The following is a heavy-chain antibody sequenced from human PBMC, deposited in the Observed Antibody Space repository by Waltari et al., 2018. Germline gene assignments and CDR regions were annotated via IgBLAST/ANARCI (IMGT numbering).Heavy chain of an antibody. CDR2: IDSDASTT. Sequence: EVLLVESGGGLVPPWGSLRLSCAASGFTFSVYWMHWVRQAPGKGLVRLSRIDSDASTTNYADSVKGRFTISRDNAKNTVYLEMNSLRADDTAVYYCVNGYYYNNMDVWGQGTTVTVTS. CDR3: VNGYYYNNMDV. CDR1: GFTFSVYW. V-gene: IGHV3-74*01. J-gene: IGHJ6*02.